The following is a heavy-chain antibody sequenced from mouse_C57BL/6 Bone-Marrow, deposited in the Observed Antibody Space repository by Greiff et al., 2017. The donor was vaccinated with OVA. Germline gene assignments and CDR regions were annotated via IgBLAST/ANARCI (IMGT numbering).Heavy chain of an antibody. Sequence: VQLKDSVAELVRPGASVKLSCTASGFNIKNTYMHWVKQRPEQGLEWIGRIDPANDNTKYAPKFQGKATMTADTSSNTAYLQLSSLSSEDTAGYCCARGNFGSSFYAMDYWGQGTSVTVSA. J-gene: IGHJ4*01. V-gene: IGHV14-3*01. D-gene: IGHD1-1*01. CDR2: IDPANDNT. CDR1: GFNIKNTY. CDR3: ARGNFGSSFYAMDY.